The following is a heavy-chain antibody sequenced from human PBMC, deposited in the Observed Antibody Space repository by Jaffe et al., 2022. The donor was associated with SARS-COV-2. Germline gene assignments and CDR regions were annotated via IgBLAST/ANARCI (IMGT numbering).Heavy chain of an antibody. CDR3: ARVETAVVPCDF. CDR2: ISTTGTIK. CDR1: GFRFDDYY. Sequence: QVHLVESGGGMVKPGGSLRLSCAASGFRFDDYYMNWIRQAPGKGLEWVSYISTTGTIKYYADSVKGRFTVSRDNAKNTLFLQMDSLRVDDTAVYYCARVETAVVPCDFWGQGTLVTVPS. J-gene: IGHJ4*02. D-gene: IGHD2-21*01. V-gene: IGHV3-11*01.